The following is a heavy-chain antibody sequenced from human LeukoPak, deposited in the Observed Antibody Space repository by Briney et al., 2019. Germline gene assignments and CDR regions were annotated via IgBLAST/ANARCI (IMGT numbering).Heavy chain of an antibody. CDR3: AREASPWYSSSWNGGYFDY. J-gene: IGHJ4*02. CDR2: ISTHNGNT. D-gene: IGHD6-13*01. V-gene: IGHV1-18*01. CDR1: GDTFTSYG. Sequence: ASVKVSCKSSGDTFTSYGISWVRQAPGQGLEWMGRISTHNGNTNYAQKLQGRVTMTADTITSTAYMEVTSLTSDDAAVYYCAREASPWYSSSWNGGYFDYWGQGTLVTVSS.